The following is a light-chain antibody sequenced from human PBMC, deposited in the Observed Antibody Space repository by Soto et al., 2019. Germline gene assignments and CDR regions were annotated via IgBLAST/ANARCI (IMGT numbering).Light chain of an antibody. CDR1: QSISNN. CDR3: QQSYSYPIT. V-gene: IGKV1-39*01. CDR2: AAS. Sequence: DIQMTQSPSSLSASVGDRVTITCRASQSISNNLNWYQQKPGKAPNLLIYAASSLQSGVPSRFSGSGSGTDFTLTITSLQREDFATDYCQQSYSYPITFGQGTRLEIK. J-gene: IGKJ5*01.